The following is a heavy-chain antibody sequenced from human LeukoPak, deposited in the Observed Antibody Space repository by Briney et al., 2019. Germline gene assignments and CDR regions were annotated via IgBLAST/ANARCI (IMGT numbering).Heavy chain of an antibody. CDR1: GGTFSSYA. D-gene: IGHD3-22*01. J-gene: IGHJ4*02. CDR3: AASRPDSSGYYGDY. Sequence: SVKVSCKASGGTFSSYAISWVRQAPGQGLEWMGGIIPIFGTANYAQKFQGRVTITTDESTSTAYMQLSSLRSEDTAVYYCAASRPDSSGYYGDYWGQGTLVTVSS. V-gene: IGHV1-69*05. CDR2: IIPIFGTA.